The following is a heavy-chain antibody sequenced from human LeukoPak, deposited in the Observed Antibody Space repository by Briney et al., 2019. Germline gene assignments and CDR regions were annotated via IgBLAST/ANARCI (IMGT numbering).Heavy chain of an antibody. CDR3: ARDPSSSWYGYYYYYMDV. CDR2: ISSSGENT. Sequence: GGSLRLSCAASGFTFSDYYMSWIRQAPGKGLEWVSYISSSGENTYYADSVKGRFTISRDNSKNTLFLEMNSLRAEDTAVYYCARDPSSSWYGYYYYYMDVWGKGTTVTVSS. J-gene: IGHJ6*03. CDR1: GFTFSDYY. D-gene: IGHD6-13*01. V-gene: IGHV3-11*04.